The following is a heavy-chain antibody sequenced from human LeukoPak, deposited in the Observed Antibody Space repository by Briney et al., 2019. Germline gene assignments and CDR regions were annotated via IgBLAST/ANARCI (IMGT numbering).Heavy chain of an antibody. J-gene: IGHJ4*02. CDR2: ITTSGGDT. CDR3: AKGRGVAGTLSDY. Sequence: GGSLRLSCAASGFTFSSYAMSWVRQAPGKGLEWISTITTSGGDTYYADSVKGRFTISRDNSKNTLYLQMNSLRAEDTAVYYCAKGRGVAGTLSDYWGQGTLVTVSS. D-gene: IGHD6-19*01. CDR1: GFTFSSYA. V-gene: IGHV3-23*01.